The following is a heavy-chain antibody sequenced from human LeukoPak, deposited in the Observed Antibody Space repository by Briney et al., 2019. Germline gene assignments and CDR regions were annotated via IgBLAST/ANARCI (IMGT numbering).Heavy chain of an antibody. V-gene: IGHV3-7*01. J-gene: IGHJ4*02. D-gene: IGHD5/OR15-5a*01. CDR1: GYTSSNYW. CDR2: IKTDGSEK. CDR3: AREGRSLPY. Sequence: GGSLRLSCAASGYTSSNYWMSWVRQAPGKGLERVAKIKTDGSEKEYVYAVKGGVIISRDNVKISVYRQMNSLTAEYTAVYYRAREGRSLPYWGQGTLVTVSS.